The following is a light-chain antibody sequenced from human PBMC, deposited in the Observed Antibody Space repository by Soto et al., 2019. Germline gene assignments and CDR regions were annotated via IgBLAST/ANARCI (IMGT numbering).Light chain of an antibody. Sequence: EIVWTQFPATLSLSPGERATLSCRASQRLHSNSLVWYQQQPGQATSLLISRASRRATRIPDRLSGSGSGTDFTLIIRRLDPDDFAVYYCQQSGSSPRTCGPGTKV. CDR3: QQSGSSPRT. CDR1: QRLHSNS. J-gene: IGKJ3*01. CDR2: RAS. V-gene: IGKV3-20*01.